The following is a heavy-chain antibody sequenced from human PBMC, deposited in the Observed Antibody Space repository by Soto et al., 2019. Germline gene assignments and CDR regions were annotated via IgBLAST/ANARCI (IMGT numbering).Heavy chain of an antibody. D-gene: IGHD2-15*01. CDR3: ERDRVQMVDGLDV. CDR1: GFTFSNNG. Sequence: QVQLVESGGGVVQPGRSLRLSCAESGFTFSNNGMHCVRQAPGKGLEWVAVIWYDGINKYYADSVKGRFIISRDNSKNTVYLQMNSLRAEDTAVYYCERDRVQMVDGLDVWGQGTTVTVTS. CDR2: IWYDGINK. J-gene: IGHJ6*02. V-gene: IGHV3-33*01.